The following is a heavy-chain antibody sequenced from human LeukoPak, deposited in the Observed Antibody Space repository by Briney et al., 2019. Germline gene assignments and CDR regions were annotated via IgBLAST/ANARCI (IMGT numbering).Heavy chain of an antibody. CDR2: ISPSGDST. V-gene: IGHV3-23*01. Sequence: GGSLRLSCAASGFTFSSYAMSWVRQAPGKGLEWVSSISPSGDSTYYADSVKGRFTISRDNSKNTLYLQMNSLRAGDTAVYYCAKDILTLDAFDMWGQGTMVTVSS. J-gene: IGHJ3*02. CDR1: GFTFSSYA. CDR3: AKDILTLDAFDM.